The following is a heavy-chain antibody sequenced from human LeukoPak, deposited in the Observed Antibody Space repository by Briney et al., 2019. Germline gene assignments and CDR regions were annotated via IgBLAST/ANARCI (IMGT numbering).Heavy chain of an antibody. Sequence: ASVKVSCKASGYTLTGYDMHWVRQAPGQGREWMGWINPNSGGTNYAQKFQGRVTMPRDPSISTAYMELSRLRSDDTAVYYCARGGLGYYDSSGALDYFDYWGQGTLVTVSS. CDR3: ARGGLGYYDSSGALDYFDY. J-gene: IGHJ4*02. CDR1: GYTLTGYD. D-gene: IGHD3-22*01. V-gene: IGHV1-2*02. CDR2: INPNSGGT.